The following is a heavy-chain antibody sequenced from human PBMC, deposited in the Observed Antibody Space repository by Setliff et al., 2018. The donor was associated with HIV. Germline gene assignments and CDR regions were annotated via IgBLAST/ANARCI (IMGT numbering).Heavy chain of an antibody. V-gene: IGHV4-61*01. CDR1: SVSVSPDSYN. J-gene: IGHJ5*02. D-gene: IGHD3-10*01. CDR3: GRGWFDP. Sequence: SETLSLTCTAPSVSVSPDSYNWNWIRQTPGKGLGWIGTFFHTGGITYNPSLRSRVTMSADTAESLSSLRLILVTAADTGVYYCGRGWFDPWGQGTQVTVSS. CDR2: FFHTGGI.